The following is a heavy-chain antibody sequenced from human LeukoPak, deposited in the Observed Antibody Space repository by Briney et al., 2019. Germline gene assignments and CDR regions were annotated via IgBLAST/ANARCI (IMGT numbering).Heavy chain of an antibody. D-gene: IGHD3-22*01. Sequence: SPSETLSLTCAVYGGSFSGYYWSWIRQPPGKGLEWIGEINHSGSTNYNPSLKSRVTISVDTSKNQFSLKLSSVTAADTAVYYCARGPHDSSGYYYPVRGQLSYWGQGTLVTVSS. CDR2: INHSGST. CDR1: GGSFSGYY. V-gene: IGHV4-34*01. J-gene: IGHJ4*02. CDR3: ARGPHDSSGYYYPVRGQLSY.